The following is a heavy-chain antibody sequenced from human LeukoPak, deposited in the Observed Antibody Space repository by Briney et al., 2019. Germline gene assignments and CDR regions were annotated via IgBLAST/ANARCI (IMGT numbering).Heavy chain of an antibody. J-gene: IGHJ1*01. Sequence: ASVKVSCKASGYTFTSYAMHWVRQAPGQRLEWMGWINAGNGNTKYSQKFQGRVTITRDTSASTAYMELSSLRSEDTAVYYCAREHLYYYDSSGYYHWYFQHWGQGTLVTVSS. V-gene: IGHV1-3*01. CDR1: GYTFTSYA. CDR2: INAGNGNT. CDR3: AREHLYYYDSSGYYHWYFQH. D-gene: IGHD3-22*01.